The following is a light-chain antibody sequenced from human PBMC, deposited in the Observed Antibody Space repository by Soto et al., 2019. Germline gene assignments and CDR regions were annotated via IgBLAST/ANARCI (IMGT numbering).Light chain of an antibody. CDR3: QHYGTSLA. CDR2: SAY. CDR1: QTISSNS. J-gene: IGKJ4*01. V-gene: IGKV3-20*01. Sequence: EIVLTQSPGTLSLSPGERATLSCRASQTISSNSLAWYQQKPGQAPRLLIYSAYSKTGGVPDRFSGSGSGTDFTLTITRLAPDDFAVYYCQHYGTSLAFGGGTNVEIK.